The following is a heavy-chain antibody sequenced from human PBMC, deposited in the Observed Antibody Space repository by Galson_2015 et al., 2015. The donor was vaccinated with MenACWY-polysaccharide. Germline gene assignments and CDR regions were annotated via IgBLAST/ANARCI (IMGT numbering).Heavy chain of an antibody. J-gene: IGHJ3*02. CDR3: AKHGSGSRTAFEI. CDR1: GFTFSSYW. V-gene: IGHV3-7*03. D-gene: IGHD3-10*01. Sequence: SLRLSCAASGFTFSSYWMSWVRQAPGKGLEWVANINKDGSEKYYVDSVKGRFTISRDNAKNSLYLQMNSLRAEDTAVYYCAKHGSGSRTAFEIWGQGTMVTVSS. CDR2: INKDGSEK.